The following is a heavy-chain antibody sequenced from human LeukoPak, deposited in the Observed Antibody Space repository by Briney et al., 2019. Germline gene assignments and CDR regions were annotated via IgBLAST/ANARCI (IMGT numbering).Heavy chain of an antibody. V-gene: IGHV3-23*01. CDR2: LSDRT. CDR1: GFTFSSYA. J-gene: IGHJ5*02. CDR3: ARSRGPGSHWFDP. Sequence: GGSLRLSCAASGFTFSSYAMSWVRQAPGKGLEWVSTLSDRTYYADSVQGRFTISRDNSKNTLYLQMDSLRTDDTAEYFCARSRGPGSHWFDPWGQGTLVTVSS. D-gene: IGHD3-10*01.